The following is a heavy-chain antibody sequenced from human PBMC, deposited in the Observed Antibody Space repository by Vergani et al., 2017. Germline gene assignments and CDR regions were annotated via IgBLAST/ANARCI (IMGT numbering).Heavy chain of an antibody. V-gene: IGHV4-30-4*01. CDR3: ARNSGGDSEYFQH. CDR1: GGSISSDNYY. Sequence: QVQLQESGPGLVKPSQTLSLTCTVSGGSISSDNYYWSWIRQPPGKGLEWIGYIYYSGFTYYNPSLKSRVSISVDTSKNQSSLKLSSVTAAETAVYYCARNSGGDSEYFQHWGQGTLVTVSS. J-gene: IGHJ1*01. D-gene: IGHD1-26*01. CDR2: IYYSGFT.